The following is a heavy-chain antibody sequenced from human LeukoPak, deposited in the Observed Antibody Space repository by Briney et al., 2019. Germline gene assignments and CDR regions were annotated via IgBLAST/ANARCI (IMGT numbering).Heavy chain of an antibody. CDR1: GGTFSSYA. CDR3: ARDLKGRGYYDSSGYSEFGY. J-gene: IGHJ4*02. CDR2: IIPIFGTA. D-gene: IGHD3-22*01. Sequence: SVKVSCKASGGTFSSYAISWVRQAPGQGLEWMGGIIPIFGTANYAQKFQGRVTMTTDTSTSTAYMELRSLRSDDTAVYYCARDLKGRGYYDSSGYSEFGYWGQGTLVTVSS. V-gene: IGHV1-69*05.